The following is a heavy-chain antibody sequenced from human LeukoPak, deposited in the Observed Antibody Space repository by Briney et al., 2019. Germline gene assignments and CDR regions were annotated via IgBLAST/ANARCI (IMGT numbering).Heavy chain of an antibody. J-gene: IGHJ4*02. D-gene: IGHD3-3*01. CDR3: AKKSLWSGPFDY. V-gene: IGHV3-23*01. CDR1: GFIFSNYA. CDR2: ISGSGGNS. Sequence: GGSLRLSCKASGFIFSNYAMSWVRQAPGKGLEWVSIISGSGGNSYYTDSVKGRFTLSRDNSKNTLFLQMNSLRAEDTAVYFCAKKSLWSGPFDYWGQGTLVTVFS.